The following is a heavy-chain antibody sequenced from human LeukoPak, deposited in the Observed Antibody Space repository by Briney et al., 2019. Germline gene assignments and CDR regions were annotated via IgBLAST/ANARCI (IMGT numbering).Heavy chain of an antibody. CDR3: ARGGSGWLID. D-gene: IGHD6-19*01. CDR1: GGSISSYY. V-gene: IGHV4-59*01. Sequence: SSETLPLTCTVSGGSISSYYWSWIRQPPGKGLEWIGYIYYSGSTNYNPPLKSRVTISVDTSRNQFSLKLSSVTAADTAVYYCARGGSGWLIDWGQGTLVTVSS. CDR2: IYYSGST. J-gene: IGHJ4*02.